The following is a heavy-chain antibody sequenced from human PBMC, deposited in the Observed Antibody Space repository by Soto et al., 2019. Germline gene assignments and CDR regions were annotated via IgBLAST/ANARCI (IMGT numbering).Heavy chain of an antibody. V-gene: IGHV1-8*01. CDR2: MNPNGGNT. D-gene: IGHD5-12*01. Sequence: ASVKVSCKASGYTFTSYDINWVRQATGQGLEWMGWMNPNGGNTGYAQKFQGRVTMTRNTSISTAYMELSSLRSEDTAVYYCAIYSGYEVYYYYGMDVWGQGTTVTVSS. J-gene: IGHJ6*02. CDR1: GYTFTSYD. CDR3: AIYSGYEVYYYYGMDV.